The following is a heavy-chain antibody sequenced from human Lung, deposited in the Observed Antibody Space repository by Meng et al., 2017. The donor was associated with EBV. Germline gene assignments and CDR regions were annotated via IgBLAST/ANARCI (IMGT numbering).Heavy chain of an antibody. Sequence: PLQYSGPGLVQPSGTLALPCTCSGGSVASGAYYGSWIRQRPGKGLEWIGYIYYSGSTFYTPSLKSRATLSVDTSKNQFSLKLNSVTAADTAVYYCARLRLVWMFDYWGQGALVTVSS. D-gene: IGHD6-19*01. V-gene: IGHV4-31*03. CDR2: IYYSGST. CDR1: GGSVASGAYY. J-gene: IGHJ4*02. CDR3: ARLRLVWMFDY.